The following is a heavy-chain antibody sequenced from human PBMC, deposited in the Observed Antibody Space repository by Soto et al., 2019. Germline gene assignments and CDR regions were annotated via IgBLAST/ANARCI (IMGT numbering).Heavy chain of an antibody. CDR2: INAGNGNT. J-gene: IGHJ4*02. CDR1: GYTFTSYA. Sequence: ASVKVSCKASGYTFTSYAMHWVRQAPGQRLEWMGWINAGNGNTKYSQKFQGRVTITRDTSASTAYMELSSLRSEDTAVYYCARVGPGAVVVPAAISYWGQGTLVTVSS. V-gene: IGHV1-3*01. D-gene: IGHD2-2*01. CDR3: ARVGPGAVVVPAAISY.